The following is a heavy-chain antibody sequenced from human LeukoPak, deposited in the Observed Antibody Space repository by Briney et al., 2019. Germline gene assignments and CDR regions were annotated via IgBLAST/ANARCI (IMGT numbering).Heavy chain of an antibody. CDR3: ARVVVGATYYFDY. V-gene: IGHV4-59*01. D-gene: IGHD1-26*01. CDR2: IYYSGST. CDR1: GGSISSYY. Sequence: KPSETLSLTCTVSGGSISSYYWSWIRQPPGKGLEWMGYIYYSGSTNYNPSLKSRVTISVDTSKNQFSLKLSSVTAADTAVYYCARVVVGATYYFDYWGQGTLVTVSS. J-gene: IGHJ4*02.